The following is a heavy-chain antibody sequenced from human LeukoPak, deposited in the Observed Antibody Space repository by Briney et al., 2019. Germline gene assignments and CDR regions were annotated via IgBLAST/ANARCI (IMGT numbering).Heavy chain of an antibody. V-gene: IGHV1-69*05. CDR1: GGTFSSYA. D-gene: IGHD3-22*01. CDR3: ARDRYDSSGYYKD. Sequence: GASVKVSCKASGGTFSSYAISWVRQAPGQGLEWMGRIIPIFGTANYAQKFQGRVTITTDESTSTAYMELSSLRSEDTAVYYCARDRYDSSGYYKDWGQGTLVTVPS. J-gene: IGHJ4*02. CDR2: IIPIFGTA.